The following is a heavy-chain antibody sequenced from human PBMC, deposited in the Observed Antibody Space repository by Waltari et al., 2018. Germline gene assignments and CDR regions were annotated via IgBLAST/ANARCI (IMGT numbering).Heavy chain of an antibody. D-gene: IGHD3-16*02. Sequence: QVQLQESGPGLVKPSETLSLTCAVSGYSISRGYYWGWIRQPPGKGLEWIGSIYHSGSTYYNPSLKIRVTISVDTSKNQFSLKLSSVTAADTAVYYCAGLSYDYIWGSYRNFDYWGQGTLVTVSS. CDR3: AGLSYDYIWGSYRNFDY. CDR1: GYSISRGYY. CDR2: IYHSGST. V-gene: IGHV4-38-2*01. J-gene: IGHJ4*02.